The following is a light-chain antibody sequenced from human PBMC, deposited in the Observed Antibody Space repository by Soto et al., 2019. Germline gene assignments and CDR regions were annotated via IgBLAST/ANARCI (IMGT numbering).Light chain of an antibody. CDR3: QQSYTTLYT. CDR1: QSISSY. V-gene: IGKV1-39*01. CDR2: AAS. J-gene: IGKJ2*01. Sequence: DIQMTQSPSSLSASVGDRVTITCRASQSISSYLNWYQQKPGKAPELLIYAASSLQSGVPSRFSGSGSGTDFTLTISSLQPEDFATYHCQQSYTTLYTFGQGTKLEMK.